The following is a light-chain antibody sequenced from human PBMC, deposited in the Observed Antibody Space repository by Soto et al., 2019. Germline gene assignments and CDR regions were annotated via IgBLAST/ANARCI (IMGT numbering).Light chain of an antibody. Sequence: QSVLTQPASVSGSPGQSITISCTGTSSDVGGYNYVSWYQHHPGKAPRLMIYEVSYRASGASNRFSGSKSGNTASLTISGLQADDEADYYCSSYTTIKTLVFGGGTKVTVL. V-gene: IGLV2-14*01. CDR1: SSDVGGYNY. CDR3: SSYTTIKTLV. J-gene: IGLJ3*02. CDR2: EVS.